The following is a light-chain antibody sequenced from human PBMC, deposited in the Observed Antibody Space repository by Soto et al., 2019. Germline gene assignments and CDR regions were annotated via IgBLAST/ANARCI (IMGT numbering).Light chain of an antibody. J-gene: IGKJ4*01. CDR1: QSVSRS. CDR2: DAS. Sequence: EIVLTQSPATLSLSPGERATLSCRASQSVSRSLAWYQHKPGQAPRLRIYDASNRDTDISTRFSGSGSGTHFILPIRSLEPQDFAVYYCQPRRAWPLTFGGGTKVAIK. CDR3: QPRRAWPLT. V-gene: IGKV3-11*01.